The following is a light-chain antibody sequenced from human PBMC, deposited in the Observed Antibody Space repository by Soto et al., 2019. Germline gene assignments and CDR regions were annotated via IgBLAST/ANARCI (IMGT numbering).Light chain of an antibody. Sequence: DIQMTQSPSTLSASVGDRVTITCRASQSISSWLAWYQQKPGKAPKLLIYDASSLESGVPSRFSGSGSGTEFTLTISSLQSDDFANYYCQHYNSYPWTFGQGTKVEIK. CDR3: QHYNSYPWT. CDR2: DAS. V-gene: IGKV1-5*01. CDR1: QSISSW. J-gene: IGKJ1*01.